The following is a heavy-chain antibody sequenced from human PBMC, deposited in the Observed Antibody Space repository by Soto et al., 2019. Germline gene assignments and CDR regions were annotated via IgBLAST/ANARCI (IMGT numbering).Heavy chain of an antibody. V-gene: IGHV1-18*01. D-gene: IGHD3-10*01. CDR3: ARDIYGHVDAFDL. CDR2: IGGYSGNT. Sequence: ASVKVSCKASGYTFSSYHINWVRQAPGQGLEWMGWIGGYSGNTKYAQKLQGRVTMTTDTSTNTGYMELRSLRSDDTAVYYCARDIYGHVDAFDLWGQGTMVTVS. J-gene: IGHJ3*01. CDR1: GYTFSSYH.